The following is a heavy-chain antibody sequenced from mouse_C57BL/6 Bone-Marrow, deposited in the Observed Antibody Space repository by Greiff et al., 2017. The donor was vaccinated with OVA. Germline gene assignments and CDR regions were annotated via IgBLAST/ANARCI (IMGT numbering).Heavy chain of an antibody. J-gene: IGHJ2*01. V-gene: IGHV5-16*01. CDR2: INYDGSST. Sequence: EVKLVESEGGLVQPGSSMKLSCTASGFTFSDYYMAWVRQVPEKGLEWVANINYDGSSTYYLDSLKSRFIISRDNAKNILYLQMSSLKSEDTATYYCARGPLYYGSSYYFDYWGQGTTLTVSS. CDR1: GFTFSDYY. CDR3: ARGPLYYGSSYYFDY. D-gene: IGHD1-1*01.